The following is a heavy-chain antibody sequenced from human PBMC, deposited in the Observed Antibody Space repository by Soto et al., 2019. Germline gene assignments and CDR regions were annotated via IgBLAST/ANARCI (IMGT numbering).Heavy chain of an antibody. J-gene: IGHJ4*02. Sequence: SETLSLTCTPSGGSISGYYWSWIRQPPGKGLEWIGYVYYSGSTKYNPSLESRVTISVDMSNNQFSLMLNSVTAPDTAVDYCAKHRRTDAEGYSYDFCRKRTRVTASS. CDR3: AKHRRTDAEGYSYDF. D-gene: IGHD3-16*02. CDR1: GGSISGYY. CDR2: VYYSGST. V-gene: IGHV4-59*01.